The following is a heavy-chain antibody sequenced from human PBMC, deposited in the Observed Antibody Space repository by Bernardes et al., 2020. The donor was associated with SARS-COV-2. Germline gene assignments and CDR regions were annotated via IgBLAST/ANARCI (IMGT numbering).Heavy chain of an antibody. D-gene: IGHD3-9*01. CDR2: ISAYNGNT. J-gene: IGHJ6*04. CDR3: AREYDILTGYYPYYYYGMDV. CDR1: GYTFTSYG. V-gene: IGHV1-18*01. Sequence: ASVKVSCKASGYTFTSYGISWVRQAPGQGLEWMGWISAYNGNTNYAQKLQGRVTMTTDTSTSTAYMELRSLRSDDTAVYYCAREYDILTGYYPYYYYGMDVWGKGTTVTVSS.